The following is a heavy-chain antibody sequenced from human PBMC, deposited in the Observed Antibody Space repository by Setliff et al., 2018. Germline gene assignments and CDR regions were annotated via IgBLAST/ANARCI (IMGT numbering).Heavy chain of an antibody. D-gene: IGHD6-19*01. J-gene: IGHJ5*02. CDR2: IYPGDSDT. Sequence: PGESLKISCQGSGFRFTSHWIGWVRQMPGKGLEWMGIIYPGDSDTRYSPSFRGQVTISADRSISTAYLQWRSLKASDTAMYYCVRDGRAEPAETWGQGTLVTVSS. V-gene: IGHV5-51*03. CDR3: VRDGRAEPAET. CDR1: GFRFTSHW.